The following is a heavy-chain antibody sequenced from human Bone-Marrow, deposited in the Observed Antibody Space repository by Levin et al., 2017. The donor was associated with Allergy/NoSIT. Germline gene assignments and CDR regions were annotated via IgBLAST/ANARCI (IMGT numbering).Heavy chain of an antibody. CDR1: GYTFTSYG. Sequence: ASVKVSCKASGYTFTSYGISWVRQAPGQGLEWMGWISAYNGNTNYAQKLQGRVTMTTDTSTSTAYMELRSLRSDDTAVYYCARGLLNIVLMVYAIHAEYFQHWGQGTLVTVSS. CDR3: ARGLLNIVLMVYAIHAEYFQH. J-gene: IGHJ1*01. D-gene: IGHD2-8*01. CDR2: ISAYNGNT. V-gene: IGHV1-18*01.